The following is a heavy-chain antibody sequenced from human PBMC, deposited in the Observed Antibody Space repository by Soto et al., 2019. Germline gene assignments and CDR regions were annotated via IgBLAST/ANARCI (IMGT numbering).Heavy chain of an antibody. V-gene: IGHV1-69*04. CDR2: IIPILGIA. D-gene: IGHD3-22*01. Sequence: ASVKVSCKASGGTFSSYTISWVRQAPGQGLEWMGRIIPILGIANYAQKFQGRVTITADKSTSTAYMELSSLRSEDTAVYYCARDHYYDSSGYDYYYYGMDVWGQGTTVTVSS. CDR1: GGTFSSYT. J-gene: IGHJ6*02. CDR3: ARDHYYDSSGYDYYYYGMDV.